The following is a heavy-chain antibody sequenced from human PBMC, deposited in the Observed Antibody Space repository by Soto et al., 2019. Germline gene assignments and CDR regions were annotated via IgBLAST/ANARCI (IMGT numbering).Heavy chain of an antibody. J-gene: IGHJ4*02. CDR2: IWYDGSNK. CDR3: ARDGYCSGGSCYSVPVFDY. CDR1: GFTLGRDG. D-gene: IGHD2-15*01. V-gene: IGHV3-33*07. Sequence: SLRLSCAASGFTLGRDGMYLVRQAPGKGLEWVAVIWYDGSNKYYADSVKGRFTISRDNSKNTLYLQMNSLRAEDTAVYYCARDGYCSGGSCYSVPVFDYWGQGTLVTVSS.